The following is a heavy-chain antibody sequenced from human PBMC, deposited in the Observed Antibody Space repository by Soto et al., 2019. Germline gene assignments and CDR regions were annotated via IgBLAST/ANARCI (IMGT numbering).Heavy chain of an antibody. CDR2: MNPNSGNT. D-gene: IGHD2-15*01. J-gene: IGHJ5*02. CDR1: GYTFTSYD. Sequence: QVQLVQSGAEVKKPGASVKVSCKASGYTFTSYDINWVRQATGQGLEWMGWMNPNSGNTGYAQKFQGRVTMTRNTSISTAYMDLSSLRSEDTAVYYCARGYCSGGSCYSGDNWFDPWGQGTLVTVSS. CDR3: ARGYCSGGSCYSGDNWFDP. V-gene: IGHV1-8*01.